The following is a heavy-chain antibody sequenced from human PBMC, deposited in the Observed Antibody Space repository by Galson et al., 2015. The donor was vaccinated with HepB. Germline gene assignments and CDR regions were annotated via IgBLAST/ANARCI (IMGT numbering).Heavy chain of an antibody. CDR1: GFTFSSYS. CDR2: ISSSSSYI. J-gene: IGHJ4*02. D-gene: IGHD3-16*01. V-gene: IGHV3-21*01. CDR3: AKETYYDYVWGSYAPPDY. Sequence: SLRLSCAASGFTFSSYSMNWVRQAPGKGLEWVSSISSSSSYIYYADSVKGRFTISRDNAKNSLYLQMNSLRAEDTAVYYCAKETYYDYVWGSYAPPDYWGQGTLVTVSS.